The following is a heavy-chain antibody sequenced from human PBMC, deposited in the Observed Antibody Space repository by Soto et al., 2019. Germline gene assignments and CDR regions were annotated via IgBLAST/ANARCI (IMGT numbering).Heavy chain of an antibody. J-gene: IGHJ1*01. CDR2: ISGSGRSA. Sequence: EVQILQSGGGLVQPGESLRLSCAASGFTFTTYAMTWIRQAPGKGLEWVASISGSGRSANYSDSAKGRFVLSSDNSKNTVFLEMTSLRVGDSAVYFCARDNGESGYWGQGTLVTVSS. CDR3: ARDNGESGY. CDR1: GFTFTTYA. V-gene: IGHV3-23*01. D-gene: IGHD2-2*03.